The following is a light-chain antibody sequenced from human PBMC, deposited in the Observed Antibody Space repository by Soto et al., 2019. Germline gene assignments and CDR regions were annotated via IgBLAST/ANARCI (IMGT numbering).Light chain of an antibody. CDR3: QQRSNWPPT. CDR2: DAS. Sequence: EIVLTQSPGTLSLSPGERATLSCRASQTVRNNYLAWYQQKPGQAPRLLIYDASSRATGIPDRFSGGGSGTDFTLTISRLEPEDFAVYYCQQRSNWPPTFGPGTKVDIK. CDR1: QTVRNNY. J-gene: IGKJ3*01. V-gene: IGKV3D-20*02.